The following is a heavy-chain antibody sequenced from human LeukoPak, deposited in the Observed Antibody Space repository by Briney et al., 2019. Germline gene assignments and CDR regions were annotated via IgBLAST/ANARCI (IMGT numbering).Heavy chain of an antibody. V-gene: IGHV4-59*01. Sequence: KPSETLSFTCTDSGGSISSYYWSWIRQPPGKGLEWIGYIYYSGSTNYNPSLKSRVTISVDTSKNQFSLKLSSVTAADTAVYYCARAVLGSCDLLDSYYYYMDVWGKGTTVTISS. CDR3: ARAVLGSCDLLDSYYYYMDV. CDR2: IYYSGST. J-gene: IGHJ6*03. CDR1: GGSISSYY. D-gene: IGHD2-21*01.